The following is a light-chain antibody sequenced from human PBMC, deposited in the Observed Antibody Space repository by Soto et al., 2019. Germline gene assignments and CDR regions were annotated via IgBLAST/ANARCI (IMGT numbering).Light chain of an antibody. Sequence: QSALTQPASVSGSPGQSITISCTGTSSDVGGYNYVSWYQHHPGKAPKLMIFEVNDRPSGVSNRFSGSKSGNAASLTISGLQADDEADYYCSSYTSRSIRYVFGTGTKLTVL. V-gene: IGLV2-14*01. J-gene: IGLJ1*01. CDR3: SSYTSRSIRYV. CDR2: EVN. CDR1: SSDVGGYNY.